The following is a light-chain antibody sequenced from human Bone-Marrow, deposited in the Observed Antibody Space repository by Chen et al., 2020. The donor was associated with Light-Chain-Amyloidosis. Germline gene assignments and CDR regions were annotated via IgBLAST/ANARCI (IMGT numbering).Light chain of an antibody. V-gene: IGLV3-25*03. Sequence: SYELLQPPSVSVSPGQTVRITRSGDDLPTKYAYWYQQKPGQAPVLVIHRDTERPSGISERFSGSSSGTTATLTISGVQAEDEADYHCQSADSSGTYEVIFGGGTKLTVL. CDR1: DLPTKY. CDR2: RDT. J-gene: IGLJ2*01. CDR3: QSADSSGTYEVI.